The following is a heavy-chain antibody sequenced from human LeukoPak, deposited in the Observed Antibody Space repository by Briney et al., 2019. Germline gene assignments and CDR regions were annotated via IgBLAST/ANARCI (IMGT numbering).Heavy chain of an antibody. D-gene: IGHD2/OR15-2a*01. Sequence: PSQTLSLTCTVSGGSISSGGYYWSCIRQPPGRGLECIGYIYHSGSTYYNPSLKSRVTISVDRSKNQFSLKLSSVTAADTAVYYCARVPGVLDYYYYMDVWGKGTTVTVSS. CDR1: GGSISSGGYY. J-gene: IGHJ6*03. V-gene: IGHV4-30-2*01. CDR3: ARVPGVLDYYYYMDV. CDR2: IYHSGST.